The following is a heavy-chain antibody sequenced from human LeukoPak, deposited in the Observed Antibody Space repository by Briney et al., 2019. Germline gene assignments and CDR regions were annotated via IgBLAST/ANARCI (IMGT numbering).Heavy chain of an antibody. CDR1: GGSISSRSYH. CDR3: ARPIPGYYYYYMDV. CDR2: IYYGGST. V-gene: IGHV4-39*01. J-gene: IGHJ6*03. Sequence: SETLSLTCTVSGGSISSRSYHWGCIRQPPGKGLEWIGSIYYGGSTYYNSSLKGRSTRSVDTSKNQFSLKLSSWTAADTAVYYCARPIPGYYYYYMDVWGKGTTVTVSS. D-gene: IGHD2-2*02.